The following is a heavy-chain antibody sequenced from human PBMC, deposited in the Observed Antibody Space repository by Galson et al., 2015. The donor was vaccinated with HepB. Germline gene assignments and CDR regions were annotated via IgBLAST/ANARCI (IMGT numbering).Heavy chain of an antibody. Sequence: SLRLSCAASGFTFSSYSMNWVRQAPGKGLEWVSSISSSSSYIYYADSVKGRFTISRDNAKNSLYLQMNSLRAEDTAVYYCARSIVATTRVFDYWGQGTLVTVSS. D-gene: IGHD5-12*01. V-gene: IGHV3-21*01. CDR3: ARSIVATTRVFDY. CDR1: GFTFSSYS. J-gene: IGHJ4*02. CDR2: ISSSSSYI.